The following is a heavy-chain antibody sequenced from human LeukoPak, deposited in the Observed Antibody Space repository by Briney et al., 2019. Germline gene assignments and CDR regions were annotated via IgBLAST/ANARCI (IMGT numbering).Heavy chain of an antibody. CDR2: IYYSGST. Sequence: SQTLSLTCTVSGGSISSGDYYWSWIRQPQGKGLEWIGYIYYSGSTYYNPSLKSRVTISVDTSKNQFSLKLSSVTAADTAVYYCARDSAVTRNFDYWGQGTLVTVSS. CDR1: GGSISSGDYY. CDR3: ARDSAVTRNFDY. J-gene: IGHJ4*02. V-gene: IGHV4-30-4*01. D-gene: IGHD4-17*01.